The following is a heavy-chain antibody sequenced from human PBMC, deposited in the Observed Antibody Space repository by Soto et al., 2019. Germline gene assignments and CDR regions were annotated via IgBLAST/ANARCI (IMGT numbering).Heavy chain of an antibody. CDR1: GGSISSSNW. CDR3: ATRFMVRGVIITSGWFDP. J-gene: IGHJ5*02. D-gene: IGHD3-10*01. V-gene: IGHV4-4*02. CDR2: IYHSGST. Sequence: KTSETLSLTCAVSGGSISSSNWWSWVRQPPGKGLEWIGEIYHSGSTNYNPSLKSRVTISVDKSKNQFSLKLSSVTAADTAVYYCATRFMVRGVIITSGWFDPWGQGTLVTVSS.